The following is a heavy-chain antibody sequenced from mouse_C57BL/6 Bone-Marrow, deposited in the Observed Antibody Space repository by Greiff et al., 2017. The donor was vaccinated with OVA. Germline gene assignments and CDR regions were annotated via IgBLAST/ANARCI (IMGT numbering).Heavy chain of an antibody. Sequence: EVQLQESEGGLVQPGSSMKLSCTASGFTFSDYYMAWVRQVPEKGLEWVANINYDGSSTYYLDSLKSRFIISRDNAKNILYLQMSSLKSEDTATYYCARDPHYYGSSYWYFDVWGTGTTVTVSS. CDR3: ARDPHYYGSSYWYFDV. D-gene: IGHD1-1*01. J-gene: IGHJ1*03. CDR2: INYDGSST. CDR1: GFTFSDYY. V-gene: IGHV5-16*01.